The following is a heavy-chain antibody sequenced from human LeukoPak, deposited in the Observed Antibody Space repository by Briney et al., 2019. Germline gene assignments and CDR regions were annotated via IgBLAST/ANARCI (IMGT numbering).Heavy chain of an antibody. J-gene: IGHJ4*02. CDR2: IYYSGST. CDR1: GGSISPFY. Sequence: SETLSLTCTVSGGSISPFYWSWIRQPPGKGLEWIAYIYYSGSTAYNPSLKGRVAISVDTSNNQVSLKLSSVTAADTAVYYCARHGYCSGGSCYWDYWGQGTLVTVSS. D-gene: IGHD2-15*01. CDR3: ARHGYCSGGSCYWDY. V-gene: IGHV4-59*08.